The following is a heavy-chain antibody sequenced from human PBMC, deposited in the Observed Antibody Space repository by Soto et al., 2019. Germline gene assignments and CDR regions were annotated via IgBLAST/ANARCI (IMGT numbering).Heavy chain of an antibody. Sequence: GESLKISCKGSGYSFTSYWISWVRQMPGKGLEWMGRIDPSDSYTNYSPSFQGHVTISADKSISTAYLQWSSLKASDTAMYYCASHYGDYVSYYYGMDVWGQGTTVTVSS. CDR1: GYSFTSYW. V-gene: IGHV5-10-1*01. CDR2: IDPSDSYT. J-gene: IGHJ6*02. D-gene: IGHD4-17*01. CDR3: ASHYGDYVSYYYGMDV.